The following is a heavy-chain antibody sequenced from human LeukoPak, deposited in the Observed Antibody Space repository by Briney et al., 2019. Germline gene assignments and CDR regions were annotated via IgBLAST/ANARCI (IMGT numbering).Heavy chain of an antibody. V-gene: IGHV3-48*03. J-gene: IGHJ2*01. D-gene: IGHD6-13*01. CDR2: ISSSGSNI. CDR1: GFTFTSFE. CDR3: SRSFSSSWYGTWDWYFDL. Sequence: PGGSLRLSCTASGFTFTSFEMNWVRQAPGKGLEWVSDISSSGSNINYADSVKGRFTISRDNAKNSLYLQMNSLRVEDTAVYYCSRSFSSSWYGTWDWYFDLWGRGTLATVSS.